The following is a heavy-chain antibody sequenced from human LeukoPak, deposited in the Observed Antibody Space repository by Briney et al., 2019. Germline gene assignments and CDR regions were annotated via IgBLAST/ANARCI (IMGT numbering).Heavy chain of an antibody. CDR3: AVVVVAATAFHI. CDR2: INSDGSST. Sequence: GGSLRLSCAASGFTFSSYWMHWVRQAPGKGLVWVSRINSDGSSTSYADSVKGRFTISRDNAKNTLYLQMNSLRAEDTAVYYCAVVVVAATAFHIWGQGTMVTVSS. V-gene: IGHV3-74*01. CDR1: GFTFSSYW. J-gene: IGHJ3*02. D-gene: IGHD2-15*01.